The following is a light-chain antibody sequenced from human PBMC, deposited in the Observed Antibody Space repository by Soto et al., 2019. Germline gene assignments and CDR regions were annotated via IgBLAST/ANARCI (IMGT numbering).Light chain of an antibody. CDR3: QAWDSSNGVV. CDR2: GDS. Sequence: SYELTQPPSVSVSPGQTASITCSGDKLGDKYACWYQQKPGQSPVLVIYGDSKRPSGIPERFSGSNSGNTATLTISGTQAMDEADYYCQAWDSSNGVVFGGGTKLTVL. V-gene: IGLV3-1*01. J-gene: IGLJ2*01. CDR1: KLGDKY.